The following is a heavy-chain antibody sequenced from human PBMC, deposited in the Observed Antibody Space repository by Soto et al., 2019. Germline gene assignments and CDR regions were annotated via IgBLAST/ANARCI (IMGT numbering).Heavy chain of an antibody. D-gene: IGHD3-3*01. CDR3: SISKVGFWRGYYSDRAFDH. CDR2: ISYNSGSV. V-gene: IGHV3-9*01. J-gene: IGHJ4*02. CDR1: GFTFDDYA. Sequence: EVQLVESGGGLVQPGNSLRLSCAGSGFTFDDYAMHWVRQAPGKGLEWVSGISYNSGSVGYADSVSGRFTISRDRAKKSLYLEMNSLQTEDTAFYYCSISKVGFWRGYYSDRAFDHWGQGTLVTVSS.